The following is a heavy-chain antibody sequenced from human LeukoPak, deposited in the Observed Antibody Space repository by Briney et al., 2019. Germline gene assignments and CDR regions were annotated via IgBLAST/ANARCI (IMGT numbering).Heavy chain of an antibody. V-gene: IGHV1-2*04. J-gene: IGHJ4*02. D-gene: IGHD1-26*01. CDR2: INPNSGGT. CDR3: AADIVGAQLH. Sequence: ASVKVSCKASGYTFTGYYMHWVRQAPGQGLEWMGWINPNSGGTNYAQKFQGWVTMTRDTSISTAYMELSSLRSEDTAVYYCAADIVGAQLHWGQGTLVTVSS. CDR1: GYTFTGYY.